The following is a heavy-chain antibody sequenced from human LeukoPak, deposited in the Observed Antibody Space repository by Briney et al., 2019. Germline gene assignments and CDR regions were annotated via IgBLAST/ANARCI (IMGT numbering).Heavy chain of an antibody. CDR1: GGSFSGYY. V-gene: IGHV4-34*01. CDR3: ARGNYYGSGTPHRHSIYYYYMDV. Sequence: SETLSLTCAVYGGSFSGYYWSWIRQPPGKGLEWIGEINHSGSTNYNPSLKSRVTISVDTSKNQFSLKLSSVTAADTAVYYCARGNYYGSGTPHRHSIYYYYMDVWGKGTTVTVSS. J-gene: IGHJ6*03. D-gene: IGHD3-10*01. CDR2: INHSGST.